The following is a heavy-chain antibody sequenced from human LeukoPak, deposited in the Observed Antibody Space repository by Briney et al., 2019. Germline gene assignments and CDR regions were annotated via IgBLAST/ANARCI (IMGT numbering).Heavy chain of an antibody. CDR2: TSGSGRST. D-gene: IGHD6-13*01. CDR1: GFTFSSYG. CDR3: AKVGAAAGTLRIEYFQH. V-gene: IGHV3-23*01. Sequence: GGSLRLSCAASGFTFSSYGMSWVRQAPGKGLEWVSGTSGSGRSTYYADSVKGRFTISRDNSKNTLYLHMNSLRAEDTAVYYCAKVGAAAGTLRIEYFQHWGQGIMVTVSS. J-gene: IGHJ1*01.